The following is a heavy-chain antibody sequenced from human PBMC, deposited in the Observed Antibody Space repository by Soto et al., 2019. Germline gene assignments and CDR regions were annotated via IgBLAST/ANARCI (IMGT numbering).Heavy chain of an antibody. J-gene: IGHJ4*02. D-gene: IGHD2-21*02. Sequence: EVQLLESGGGLVQPGGSLRLSCAASGFTFSSYAMSWVRQAPGKGLEWVSAISGSGGSTYYADSVKGRFTISRDNSKNTLYLQMNSLRAEDTAVYYCAKDPLAYCGGDCYSSDYWGQGTLVTVSS. CDR1: GFTFSSYA. CDR2: ISGSGGST. V-gene: IGHV3-23*01. CDR3: AKDPLAYCGGDCYSSDY.